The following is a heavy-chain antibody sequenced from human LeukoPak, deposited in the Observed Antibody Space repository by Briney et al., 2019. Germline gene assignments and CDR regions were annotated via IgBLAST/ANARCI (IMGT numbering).Heavy chain of an antibody. V-gene: IGHV1-69*13. D-gene: IGHD6-13*01. CDR2: IIPIFGTA. CDR3: ASQQQLVRGWFDP. CDR1: GGTFSSYA. J-gene: IGHJ5*02. Sequence: VASVKVSCKASGGTFSSYAISWVRQAPGQGLEWMGGIIPIFGTANYAQKFQGRVTITADESTSTAYMELSSLRSEDTAVYYCASQQQLVRGWFDPWGQGTLVTVSS.